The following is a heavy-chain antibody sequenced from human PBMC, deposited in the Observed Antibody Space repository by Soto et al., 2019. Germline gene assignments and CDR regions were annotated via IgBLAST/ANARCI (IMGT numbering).Heavy chain of an antibody. V-gene: IGHV3-33*01. Sequence: GGSLRLSCAASGFTFTNYAMHWVRQAPGKEPEWVAIIWSDGSNKYYADSVKGRFTISRDNSKNTLYLQMNSLRAEDTAVYYCVREKFGDDFDLWGQGTLVTVSS. D-gene: IGHD2-21*02. CDR3: VREKFGDDFDL. J-gene: IGHJ4*02. CDR1: GFTFTNYA. CDR2: IWSDGSNK.